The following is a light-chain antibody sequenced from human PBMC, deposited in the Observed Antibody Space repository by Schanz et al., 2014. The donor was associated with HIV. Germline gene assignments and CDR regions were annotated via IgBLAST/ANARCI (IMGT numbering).Light chain of an antibody. V-gene: IGKV3-20*01. J-gene: IGKJ3*01. CDR2: DAS. CDR3: QHYGNSPPFT. Sequence: EIVLTQSPATLSLSPGESATLSCRASQSVSKYLAWYQQKPGQAPRLLIYDASIRATGVPDRFSGSGSGTDFTLTISRLEPEDFAVYYCQHYGNSPPFTFGPGTKVEIK. CDR1: QSVSKY.